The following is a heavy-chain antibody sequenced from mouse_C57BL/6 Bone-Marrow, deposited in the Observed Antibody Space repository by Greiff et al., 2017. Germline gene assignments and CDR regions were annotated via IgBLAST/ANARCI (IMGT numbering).Heavy chain of an antibody. Sequence: QVQLQQPGAELVRPGPSVKLSCKASGYTFTSYWMHWVKQRPGQGLEWIGVIDPSDSYTNYNQKFKGKATLTVDTSSSTAYMQLSSLTSEDSAVYYCARRSNPAWFAYWGQGTLVTVSA. CDR3: ARRSNPAWFAY. V-gene: IGHV1-59*01. D-gene: IGHD2-5*01. CDR2: IDPSDSYT. J-gene: IGHJ3*01. CDR1: GYTFTSYW.